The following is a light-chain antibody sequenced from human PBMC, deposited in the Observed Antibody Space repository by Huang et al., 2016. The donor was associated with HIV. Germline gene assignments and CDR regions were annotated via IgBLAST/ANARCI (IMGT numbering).Light chain of an antibody. CDR3: QQYNNRPPWT. Sequence: EVVMTQSPATLSVSPGERATLSCRASQTVSSNLAWYQQKPGQAPRLLIYSASTRATGSPARSSGSRCGAEFTPTIISLQSEDFAVYYCQQYNNRPPWTFGQGTKVEIK. CDR1: QTVSSN. V-gene: IGKV3-15*01. J-gene: IGKJ1*01. CDR2: SAS.